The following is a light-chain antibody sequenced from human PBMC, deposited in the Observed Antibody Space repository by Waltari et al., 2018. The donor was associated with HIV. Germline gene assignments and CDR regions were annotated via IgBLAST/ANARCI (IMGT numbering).Light chain of an antibody. Sequence: DIQMTQSPSSLSASVGDRVTITCRASQSISSYLNWDQQKTGKAPKLLIYAASRLQSGVPSRFSGRGSGTDFTRTISSLQPEDFATYYCNQSYSTPFTFGPGTTVDIK. J-gene: IGKJ3*01. V-gene: IGKV1-39*01. CDR2: AAS. CDR3: NQSYSTPFT. CDR1: QSISSY.